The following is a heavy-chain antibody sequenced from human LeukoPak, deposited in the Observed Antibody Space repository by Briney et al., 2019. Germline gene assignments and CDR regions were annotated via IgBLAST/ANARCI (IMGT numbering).Heavy chain of an antibody. Sequence: PGGSLRLSCAASGFTFSNYAMSWVRQAPGKGLEWVSGISGSGGSTYYADSVKGRFTISRDNSNNTLYLQMNSRRAEDTAVYYCARFDYGDYEGYFDYWGQGTLVTVST. J-gene: IGHJ4*02. D-gene: IGHD4-17*01. V-gene: IGHV3-23*01. CDR1: GFTFSNYA. CDR3: ARFDYGDYEGYFDY. CDR2: ISGSGGST.